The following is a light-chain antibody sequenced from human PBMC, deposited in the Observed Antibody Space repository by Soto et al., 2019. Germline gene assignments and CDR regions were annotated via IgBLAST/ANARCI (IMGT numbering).Light chain of an antibody. CDR2: GVS. CDR3: QQRSNWPLT. Sequence: EIVLTQSPATLSLSPGERATLSCRASQSVGSYLAWYQHRPGQAPRLLIYGVSNRATGIPASFSGSGSGTDFTLTISSLEPEDFALYYCQQRSNWPLTFGGGTKVEI. V-gene: IGKV3-11*01. CDR1: QSVGSY. J-gene: IGKJ4*01.